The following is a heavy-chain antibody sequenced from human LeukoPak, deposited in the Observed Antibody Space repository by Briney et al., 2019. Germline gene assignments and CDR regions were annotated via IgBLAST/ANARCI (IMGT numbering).Heavy chain of an antibody. CDR3: ARTGMGGNVWIDS. D-gene: IGHD1-26*01. J-gene: IGHJ5*01. Sequence: ASVKVSCKASGYTFTGYYMHWVRQAPGQGLEWMGWMNPNSGDADYAEKFKGRVTMTRDTSTSTAYMELTSLTSDDTAIFYCARTGMGGNVWIDSWGQGTLVTVSS. CDR1: GYTFTGYY. CDR2: MNPNSGDA. V-gene: IGHV1-2*02.